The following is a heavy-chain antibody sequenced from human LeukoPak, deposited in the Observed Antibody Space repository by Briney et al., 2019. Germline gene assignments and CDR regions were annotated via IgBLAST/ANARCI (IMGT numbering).Heavy chain of an antibody. J-gene: IGHJ4*02. CDR2: ISSSSSYI. D-gene: IGHD3-22*01. CDR3: AREVNTRSYYYDSSGYRFDY. CDR1: GFTFSSYS. Sequence: GGSLRLSCAASGFTFSSYSMNWVRQAPGKGLEWVSSISSSSSYIYYADSVKGRFTISRDNAKNSLYLQMNSLRAEDTAVYYCAREVNTRSYYYDSSGYRFDYWGQGTLVTVSS. V-gene: IGHV3-21*01.